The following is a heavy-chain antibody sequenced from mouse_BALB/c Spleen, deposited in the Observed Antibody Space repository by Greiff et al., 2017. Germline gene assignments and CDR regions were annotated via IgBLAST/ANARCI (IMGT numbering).Heavy chain of an antibody. Sequence: EVKLQESGAELVRSGASVKLSCTASGFNIKDYYMHWVKQRPEQGLEWIGWIDPENGDTEYAPKFQGKATMTADTSSNTAYLQLSSLTSEDTAVYYCNGGLRRFAYWGQGTLVTVSA. J-gene: IGHJ3*01. D-gene: IGHD2-4*01. V-gene: IGHV14-4*02. CDR3: NGGLRRFAY. CDR1: GFNIKDYY. CDR2: IDPENGDT.